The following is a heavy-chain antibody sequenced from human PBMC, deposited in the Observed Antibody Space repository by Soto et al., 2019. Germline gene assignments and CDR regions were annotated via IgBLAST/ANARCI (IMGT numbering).Heavy chain of an antibody. CDR1: GFAFNNYG. J-gene: IGHJ4*02. D-gene: IGHD3-22*01. CDR3: AREDSIIIPDVSDF. V-gene: IGHV3-21*01. CDR2: ISKSDYT. Sequence: GGSLRLSCTVSGFAFNNYGINWVRQAPGKGLEWVSSISKSDYTYYSDSVKGRFTISRDNAKNSVSLQMNTLRVEDTAVYYCAREDSIIIPDVSDFWGQGTLVTVSS.